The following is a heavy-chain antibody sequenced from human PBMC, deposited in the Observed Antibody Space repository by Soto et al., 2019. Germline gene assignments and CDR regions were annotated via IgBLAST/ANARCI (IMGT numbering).Heavy chain of an antibody. V-gene: IGHV4-59*01. D-gene: IGHD5-12*01. CDR1: GGSISSYY. Sequence: SETLSLTCTVSGGSISSYYWSWIRQPPGKGLEWIGYIYYSGSTNYNPSLKSRVTISVDTSKNQFSLRLTSVTAADTAVYYCARDLFGGYRLDYWGQGALVTVSS. CDR3: ARDLFGGYRLDY. J-gene: IGHJ4*02. CDR2: IYYSGST.